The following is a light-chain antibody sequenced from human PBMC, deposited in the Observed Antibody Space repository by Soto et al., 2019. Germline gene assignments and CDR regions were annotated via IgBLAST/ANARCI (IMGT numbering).Light chain of an antibody. J-gene: IGKJ5*01. CDR1: QSVTKY. CDR2: GAS. V-gene: IGKV3-15*01. CDR3: QQYNNWPIT. Sequence: EIVMTQPPATLSVSPGERATLSCRASQSVTKYLAWYQQKPGQAPRLLIYGASTRATGIPARFSGSGSGTEFTLTISSLQSEDFAVYYCQQYNNWPITFGQGTRLEIK.